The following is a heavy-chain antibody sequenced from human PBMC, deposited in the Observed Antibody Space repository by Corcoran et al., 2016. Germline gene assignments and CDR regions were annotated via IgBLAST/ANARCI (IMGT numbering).Heavy chain of an antibody. V-gene: IGHV3-53*01. D-gene: IGHD6-13*01. J-gene: IGHJ4*02. CDR2: IYSGGST. CDR3: ARDSLYSSSWGGSYFDY. CDR1: GFTVSSNY. Sequence: EVQLVESGGGLIQPGGSLRLSCAASGFTVSSNYMSWVRQAPGKGLEWVSVIYSGGSTYYADSVKGRFTISRDNSKKTLYLQMNRLRAEDTAVYYCARDSLYSSSWGGSYFDYWGQGTLVTVSS.